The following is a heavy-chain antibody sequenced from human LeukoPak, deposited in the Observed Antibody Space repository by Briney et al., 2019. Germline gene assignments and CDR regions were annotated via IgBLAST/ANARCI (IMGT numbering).Heavy chain of an antibody. CDR3: ARADPSSGEYYFDY. Sequence: LVKVSCKASGGTFSSYTISWVRQAPGQGLEWMGRIIPILGIANYAQKFQGRVTITADKSTSTAYMELSSLRSEDTAVYYCARADPSSGEYYFDYWGQGTLVTVSS. CDR1: GGTFSSYT. J-gene: IGHJ4*02. CDR2: IIPILGIA. D-gene: IGHD6-19*01. V-gene: IGHV1-69*02.